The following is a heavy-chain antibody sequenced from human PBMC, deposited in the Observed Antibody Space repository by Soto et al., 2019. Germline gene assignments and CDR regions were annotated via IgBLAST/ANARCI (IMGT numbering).Heavy chain of an antibody. CDR1: GYTFTTYG. CDR3: AREVGRMDV. V-gene: IGHV1-18*04. J-gene: IGHJ6*02. D-gene: IGHD2-2*01. CDR2: VSPYNGDT. Sequence: QVQLVQSGAEVKKPGASVKVSCKASGYTFTTYGINWVRQAPGQGLEWMGWVSPYNGDTTYAQKVQGRVTMTTDTSTRTAYLEMRGLRSDGTAVYYCAREVGRMDVWGQGTTVTVSS.